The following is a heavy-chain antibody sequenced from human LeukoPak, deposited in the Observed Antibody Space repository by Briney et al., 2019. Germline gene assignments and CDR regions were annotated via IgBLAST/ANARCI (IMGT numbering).Heavy chain of an antibody. V-gene: IGHV3-64*01. J-gene: IGHJ4*02. Sequence: GGSLRLSCAASGFTFSSYAMHWVRQAPGKGLEYVSAISSNGGSTYYANSVKGRFTISRDNSKNTLYLQMGSLRAEDMAVYYCARGIWSGYSDYWGQGTLVTVSS. D-gene: IGHD3-3*01. CDR3: ARGIWSGYSDY. CDR2: ISSNGGST. CDR1: GFTFSSYA.